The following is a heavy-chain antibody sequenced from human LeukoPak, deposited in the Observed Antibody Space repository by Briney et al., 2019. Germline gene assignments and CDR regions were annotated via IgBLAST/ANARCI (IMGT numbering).Heavy chain of an antibody. CDR1: GFTVSSNY. CDR3: GSPQYYDFWGGADY. J-gene: IGHJ4*02. CDR2: ISASGGT. D-gene: IGHD3-3*01. V-gene: IGHV3-53*01. Sequence: PGGSLRLSCAASGFTVSSNYMSWVRQAPGKGLEWVSAISASGGTHYADSVKGRFTISRDNSKNTLFLQMNNLRAEDTAVYYCGSPQYYDFWGGADYWGQGTLVTVSS.